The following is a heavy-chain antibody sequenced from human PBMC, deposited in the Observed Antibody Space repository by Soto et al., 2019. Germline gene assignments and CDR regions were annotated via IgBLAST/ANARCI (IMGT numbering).Heavy chain of an antibody. CDR3: ARRSVHTLLDY. CDR1: GYLFTAYS. CDR2: VNPNSGGT. D-gene: IGHD1-1*01. Sequence: ASVKVSCKASGYLFTAYSMHWVRLAPGQGLEWMGVVNPNSGGTNYAQKFQGRVTMTRDTSISTAYMELSRLRSDDTAVYYCARRSVHTLLDYWGQGALVTVSS. J-gene: IGHJ4*02. V-gene: IGHV1-2*02.